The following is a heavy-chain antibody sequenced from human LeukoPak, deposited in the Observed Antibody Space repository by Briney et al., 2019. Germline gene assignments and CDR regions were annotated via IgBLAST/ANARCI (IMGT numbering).Heavy chain of an antibody. V-gene: IGHV4-59*01. Sequence: SETLSLTCTVSGGSISSYYWSWIRQPPVKGLEWIGYIYYSGSTNYNPSLKSRVTISVDTSKNQFSLKLSSVTAADTAVYYCARDRGEFDYWGQGTLVTVSS. CDR2: IYYSGST. J-gene: IGHJ4*02. CDR1: GGSISSYY. CDR3: ARDRGEFDY. D-gene: IGHD3-10*01.